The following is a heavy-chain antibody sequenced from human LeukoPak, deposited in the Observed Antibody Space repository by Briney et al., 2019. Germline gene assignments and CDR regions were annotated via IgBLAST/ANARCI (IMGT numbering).Heavy chain of an antibody. CDR2: IKSKTDGGTT. V-gene: IGHV3-15*01. Sequence: PGGSLRLSCAASGFTFSNAWMSWVRQAPGKGLEWVGRIKSKTDGGTTDYAAPAKGRFTISRDDSKNTLYLQMNSLKTEDTAVYYCTTLRITMIVVVITDDAFDIWGQGTMVTVSS. CDR3: TTLRITMIVVVITDDAFDI. CDR1: GFTFSNAW. J-gene: IGHJ3*02. D-gene: IGHD3-22*01.